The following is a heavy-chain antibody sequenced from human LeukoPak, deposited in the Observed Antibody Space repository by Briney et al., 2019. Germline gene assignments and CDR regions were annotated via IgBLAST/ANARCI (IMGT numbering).Heavy chain of an antibody. CDR2: INGSGGST. V-gene: IGHV3-23*01. D-gene: IGHD3-16*01. CDR3: VKEGVEYSYSYGDY. Sequence: GGSLRLSCAASGFTFSSYAMSWVRQAPGKGLEWVSDINGSGGSTYYADSVKGRITISRDNAENTLYLQMNNLRPDDTAFYFCVKEGVEYSYSYGDYWGQGTLVTVSS. J-gene: IGHJ4*02. CDR1: GFTFSSYA.